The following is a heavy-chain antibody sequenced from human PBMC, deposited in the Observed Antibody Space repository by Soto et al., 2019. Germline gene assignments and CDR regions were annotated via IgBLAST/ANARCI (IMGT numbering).Heavy chain of an antibody. D-gene: IGHD3-16*01. V-gene: IGHV1-46*01. Sequence: QVQMEQSGAQVKKPGASVKVSCKPSGNTFSSYYIQWVRQAPEQGLEWMGMINPIGGSTSYAQKFQGRVTMTRDTSRTKVYMELSSLTSDDTAVYYCALTDSGGGPGGDWGQGTRVIVSS. CDR3: ALTDSGGGPGGD. CDR1: GNTFSSYY. J-gene: IGHJ4*02. CDR2: INPIGGST.